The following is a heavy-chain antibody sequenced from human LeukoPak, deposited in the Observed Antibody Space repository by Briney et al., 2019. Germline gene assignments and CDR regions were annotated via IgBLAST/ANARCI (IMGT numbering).Heavy chain of an antibody. CDR2: IFHSGSA. V-gene: IGHV4-30-2*01. CDR3: VRPRSPGIPSADALDI. CDR1: SGSLSGVGYY. Sequence: SETLSLTCTVSSGSLSGVGYYWTWIRQPPGKGLEWIGYIFHSGSAHYKASLQNRVTISIDRDRSQFFLRLKSVTAADTAVYYCVRPRSPGIPSADALDIWGRGTMVTVSS. D-gene: IGHD6-6*01. J-gene: IGHJ3*02.